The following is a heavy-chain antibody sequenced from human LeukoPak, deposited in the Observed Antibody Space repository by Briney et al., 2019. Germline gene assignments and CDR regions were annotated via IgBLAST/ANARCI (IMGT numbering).Heavy chain of an antibody. D-gene: IGHD3-16*01. CDR3: ARRMGAYYYMDV. J-gene: IGHJ6*03. Sequence: GGSLRLSCAASGFTFDDYGMSWVRQAPGRGLEWVSGINWNGGSTGYADSVKGRFTISRDNAKNSLSLEMNSLRAEDTAFYYCARRMGAYYYMDVWGTGTTDTVSS. V-gene: IGHV3-20*04. CDR1: GFTFDDYG. CDR2: INWNGGST.